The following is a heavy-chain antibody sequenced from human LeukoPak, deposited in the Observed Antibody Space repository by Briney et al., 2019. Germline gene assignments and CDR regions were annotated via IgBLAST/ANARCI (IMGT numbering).Heavy chain of an antibody. J-gene: IGHJ4*02. CDR2: MNPNSGNT. D-gene: IGHD5-12*01. CDR1: GYTFTSYD. CDR3: ARGFGGYSGYGGIYFDY. V-gene: IGHV1-8*01. Sequence: ASVKVSCKASGYTFTSYDINWVRQATGQGLEWMGWMNPNSGNTGYAQKFQGRVTMTRNTSISTAYMVLSSLRSEDTAVYYCARGFGGYSGYGGIYFDYWGQGTLVTVSS.